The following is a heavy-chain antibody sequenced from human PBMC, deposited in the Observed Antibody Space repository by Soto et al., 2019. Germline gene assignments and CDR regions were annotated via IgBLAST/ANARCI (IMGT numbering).Heavy chain of an antibody. Sequence: ASVKVSCKASGYTFTSYYMHWVRQAPGQGLEWMGIINPSGGSTSYAQKFQGRVTMTRDTSTSTVYMELSSLRSEDTAVYYCARDPYDGDYDSSGYYGTCGQRTLVTVSS. J-gene: IGHJ5*01. CDR1: GYTFTSYY. V-gene: IGHV1-46*01. D-gene: IGHD3-22*01. CDR3: ARDPYDGDYDSSGYYGT. CDR2: INPSGGST.